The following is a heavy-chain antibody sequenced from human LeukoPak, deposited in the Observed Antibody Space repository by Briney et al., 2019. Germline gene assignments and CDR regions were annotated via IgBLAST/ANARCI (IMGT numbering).Heavy chain of an antibody. CDR1: GGSISGYF. V-gene: IGHV4-59*01. CDR2: VYYTGNT. D-gene: IGHD6-13*01. CDR3: ARAGSWHNANFDD. Sequence: SETLSLTCTVSGGSISGYFGNWIRQAPGKGLEWIGFVYYTGNTNNNPSLKSRVTMSVDTSKNHFSLKLGSVTAADTAVYFCARAGSWHNANFDDWGQGILVTVSS. J-gene: IGHJ4*02.